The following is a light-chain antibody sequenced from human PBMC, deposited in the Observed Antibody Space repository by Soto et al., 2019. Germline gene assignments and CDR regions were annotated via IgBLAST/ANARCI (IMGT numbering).Light chain of an antibody. CDR3: CSYAGGYTYL. CDR1: STDFVSYNL. V-gene: IGLV2-11*01. Sequence: QSALTQPPSVSGSPGQSVTISCTGTSTDFVSYNLVSWYQQPPGTAPKLMIYDVARCPSGVPDRFSDPKSGNTASLTISGLQAEDEADYFCCSYAGGYTYLFGTGTKVTAL. CDR2: DVA. J-gene: IGLJ1*01.